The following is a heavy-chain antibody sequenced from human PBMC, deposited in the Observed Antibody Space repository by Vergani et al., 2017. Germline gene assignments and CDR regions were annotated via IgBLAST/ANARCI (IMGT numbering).Heavy chain of an antibody. CDR1: GFTFNAYY. Sequence: QEQLVESGGGLVKPGGSLRLSCEASGFTFNAYYMSWVRQAPGKGLEWVSYISVSGTSIHYADSVKGRFTISRDNAKSSLSLQMHSLTAEDTAVYFCARVGTWAFDIWGQGTVVTVSS. CDR2: ISVSGTSI. J-gene: IGHJ3*02. V-gene: IGHV3-11*01. CDR3: ARVGTWAFDI. D-gene: IGHD1-14*01.